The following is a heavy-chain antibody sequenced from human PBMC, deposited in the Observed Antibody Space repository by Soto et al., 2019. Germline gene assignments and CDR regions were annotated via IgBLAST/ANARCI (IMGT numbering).Heavy chain of an antibody. CDR1: GGSVSSGSYY. CDR2: IYYSGST. V-gene: IGHV4-61*01. J-gene: IGHJ4*02. D-gene: IGHD3-22*01. Sequence: SETLSLTCTVSGGSVSSGSYYWSWIRQPPGKGLEWIGYIYYSGSTNYNPSLKSRVTISVDTSKNQFSLKLSSVTAADTAVYYCASARLEYYYDSSGYYYYFDYWGQGTLVTVSS. CDR3: ASARLEYYYDSSGYYYYFDY.